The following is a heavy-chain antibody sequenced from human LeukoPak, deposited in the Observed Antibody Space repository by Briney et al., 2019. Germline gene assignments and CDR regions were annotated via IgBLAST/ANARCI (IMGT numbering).Heavy chain of an antibody. Sequence: GESLKISCQGSGYSFTSYWIGWVRQMPGKGLEWMGIIYPGDSDTRYSPSFQGQVTISADKSISTAYLQWSSLKASDTAMYYCARYVAVAGIGAHFDYWGQGTLVTVSS. D-gene: IGHD6-19*01. V-gene: IGHV5-51*01. CDR3: ARYVAVAGIGAHFDY. CDR1: GYSFTSYW. J-gene: IGHJ4*02. CDR2: IYPGDSDT.